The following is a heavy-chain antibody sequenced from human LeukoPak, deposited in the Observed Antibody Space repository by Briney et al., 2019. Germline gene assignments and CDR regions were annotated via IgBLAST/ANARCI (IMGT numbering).Heavy chain of an antibody. CDR3: VRGLRGPDS. Sequence: AGSLRLSCAASGFTFSSYWMHWVRQAPGKGLVWVSRIDNDGTSTVYADSVKGRFTVSRDNAKNTLYLQMNRLRAEDTAVYYCVRGLRGPDSWGQGTLVIVSP. J-gene: IGHJ4*02. D-gene: IGHD3-16*01. CDR2: IDNDGTST. CDR1: GFTFSSYW. V-gene: IGHV3-74*03.